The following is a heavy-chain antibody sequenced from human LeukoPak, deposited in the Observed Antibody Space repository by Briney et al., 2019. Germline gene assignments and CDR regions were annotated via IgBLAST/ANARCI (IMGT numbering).Heavy chain of an antibody. J-gene: IGHJ4*02. CDR3: AKDRRQWPTDFDY. CDR1: GFTFSTYA. V-gene: IGHV3-23*01. D-gene: IGHD6-19*01. Sequence: GGSLRLSCAASGFTFSTYAMIWVRQAPGKGLEWVSGISGSSGSTYYTDSVKGRFTISRDNSKNTLYLQMNSLRAEDTAVYYCAKDRRQWPTDFDYWGQGALVTVSS. CDR2: ISGSSGST.